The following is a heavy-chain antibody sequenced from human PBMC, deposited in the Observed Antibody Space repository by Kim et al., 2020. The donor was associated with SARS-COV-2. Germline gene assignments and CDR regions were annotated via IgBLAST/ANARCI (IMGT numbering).Heavy chain of an antibody. CDR2: ISSSSSYI. CDR1: GFTFSSYS. V-gene: IGHV3-21*01. J-gene: IGHJ4*02. CDR3: ARDQEEDIVVVPAAIGY. D-gene: IGHD2-2*02. Sequence: GGSLRLSCAASGFTFSSYSMNWVRQAPGKGLEWVSSISSSSSYIYYADSVKGRFTISRDNAKNSLYLQMNSLRAEDTAVYYCARDQEEDIVVVPAAIGYWGQGTLVTVSS.